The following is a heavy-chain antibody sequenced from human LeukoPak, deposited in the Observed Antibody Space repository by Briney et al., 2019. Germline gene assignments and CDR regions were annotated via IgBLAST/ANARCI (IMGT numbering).Heavy chain of an antibody. CDR1: GFTFGDYP. CDR3: TRALRIIGDAFDI. D-gene: IGHD3-3*01. Sequence: GGSLRLSCAASGFTFGDYPMSWFRQAPGKGLEWVAYIRTSAYGETTEDAASVRGRFTISRDDSGSIVYLQMNSLKTEDTAVYYCTRALRIIGDAFDIWGQGTMVAVSS. J-gene: IGHJ3*02. V-gene: IGHV3-49*03. CDR2: IRTSAYGETT.